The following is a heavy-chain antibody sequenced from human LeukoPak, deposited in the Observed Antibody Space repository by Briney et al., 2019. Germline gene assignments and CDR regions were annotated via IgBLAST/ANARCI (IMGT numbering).Heavy chain of an antibody. J-gene: IGHJ4*02. V-gene: IGHV1-18*01. CDR1: GYTFTNYI. CDR3: ARGRAEYYDILTGYYSDY. D-gene: IGHD3-9*01. CDR2: ISAYNGNT. Sequence: ASVKVSCKASGYTFTNYIISWVRQAPGQGLEWMGWISAYNGNTNYAQKFQGRVTITADESTSTAYMELSSLRSEDTAVYYCARGRAEYYDILTGYYSDYWGQGTLVTVSS.